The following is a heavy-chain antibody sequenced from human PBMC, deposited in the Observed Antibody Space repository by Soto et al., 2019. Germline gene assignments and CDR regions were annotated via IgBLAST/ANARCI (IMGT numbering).Heavy chain of an antibody. CDR3: AVMITFGGVDY. Sequence: PSETLSLTCTVSGVSISSGGYYWSWIRQHPGKGLEWIGYIYYSGSTYYNPSLKSRVTISVDTSKNQFSLKLSSVTAADTAVYYCAVMITFGGVDYWGQGTLVTVSS. D-gene: IGHD3-16*01. J-gene: IGHJ4*02. V-gene: IGHV4-31*03. CDR2: IYYSGST. CDR1: GVSISSGGYY.